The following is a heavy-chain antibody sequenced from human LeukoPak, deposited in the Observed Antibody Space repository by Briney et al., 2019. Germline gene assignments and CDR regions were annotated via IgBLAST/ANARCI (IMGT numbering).Heavy chain of an antibody. CDR3: ARVKAVVTPWVFDY. CDR2: ISYTGIT. CDR1: GASISGSRYY. D-gene: IGHD4-23*01. V-gene: IGHV4-39*07. J-gene: IGHJ4*02. Sequence: SETLSLTCTVSGASISGSRYYWGWIRQPPGKGLAWIGSISYTGITYYNPSLKSRVTISVDTSKNQFSLKLSSVTAADTAVYFCARVKAVVTPWVFDYWGQGSLVTVSS.